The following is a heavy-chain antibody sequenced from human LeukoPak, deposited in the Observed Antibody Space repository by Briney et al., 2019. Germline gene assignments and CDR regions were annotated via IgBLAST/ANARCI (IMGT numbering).Heavy chain of an antibody. J-gene: IGHJ6*02. V-gene: IGHV3-74*01. CDR3: ARSGRGLRYGMDV. CDR2: INSDGSDT. Sequence: PGGSLRLSCVASGFTFSSYWIHWVRQAPGKGLVWVSRINSDGSDTSYADSVKGRFTISRDNAKNTLYLQMDSLRAEDTAVYYCARSGRGLRYGMDVWGQGTTVTVSS. D-gene: IGHD2-8*02. CDR1: GFTFSSYW.